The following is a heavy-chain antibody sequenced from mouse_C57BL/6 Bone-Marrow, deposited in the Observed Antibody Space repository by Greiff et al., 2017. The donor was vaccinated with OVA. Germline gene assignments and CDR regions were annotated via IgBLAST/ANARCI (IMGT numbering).Heavy chain of an antibody. CDR2: IDPETGGT. CDR1: GYTFTDYE. Sequence: QVQLQQSGAELVRPGASVTLSCKASGYTFTDYEMHWVKQTPVHGLEWIGAIDPETGGTAYNQKFKGKAILTADKSSSTAYMELRSLTSEDSAVYYCTRSLWRGSSYAMDYWGQGTSVTVSS. D-gene: IGHD1-1*01. V-gene: IGHV1-15*01. CDR3: TRSLWRGSSYAMDY. J-gene: IGHJ4*01.